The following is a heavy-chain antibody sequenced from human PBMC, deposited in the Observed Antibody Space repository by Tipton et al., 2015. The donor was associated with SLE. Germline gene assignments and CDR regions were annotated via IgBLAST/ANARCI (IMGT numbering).Heavy chain of an antibody. Sequence: GSLRLSCAASGFTGSGNYMNWVRQAPGKGLEWVSVLYRDGSTYYADSVKGRFSISRDNLKNTLYLQINSLKVEDTAVYYCARTNYRGDYESLDYWGQGTLVTVSS. CDR1: GFTGSGNY. D-gene: IGHD4-17*01. CDR3: ARTNYRGDYESLDY. CDR2: LYRDGST. V-gene: IGHV3-53*01. J-gene: IGHJ4*02.